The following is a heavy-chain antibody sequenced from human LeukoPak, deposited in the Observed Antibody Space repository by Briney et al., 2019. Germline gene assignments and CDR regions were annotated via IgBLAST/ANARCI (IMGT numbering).Heavy chain of an antibody. CDR3: ARGSACSGGSCYFYYYYYMDV. CDR2: INPNSGGT. D-gene: IGHD2-15*01. J-gene: IGHJ6*03. V-gene: IGHV1-2*02. CDR1: GYTFTGYY. Sequence: VASVKVSCKASGYTFTGYYMHWVRQAPGQGLEWMGWINPNSGGTNYAQKFQGRVTMTRDTSISTAYMELSRLRSDDTAVYYCARGSACSGGSCYFYYYYYMDVWGKGTTVTVSS.